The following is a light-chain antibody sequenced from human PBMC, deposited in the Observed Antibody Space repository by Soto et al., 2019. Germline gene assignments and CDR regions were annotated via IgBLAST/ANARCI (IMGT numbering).Light chain of an antibody. CDR3: CSYKSSGTYV. J-gene: IGLJ1*01. CDR2: EVN. Sequence: QSVLTQPASVSGSPGQSITISCTGTSSNVGSYKLVSWYQQHPGKAPKLMIFEVNKRPSGVSNRFSGSKSGNTASLTISGLKVEDEADYYCCSYKSSGTYVFGTGTKVTVL. V-gene: IGLV2-14*02. CDR1: SSNVGSYKL.